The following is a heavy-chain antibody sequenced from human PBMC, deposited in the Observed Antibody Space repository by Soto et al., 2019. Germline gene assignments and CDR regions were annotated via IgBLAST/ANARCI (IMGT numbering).Heavy chain of an antibody. CDR1: GFTFSSYG. V-gene: IGHV3-33*01. J-gene: IGHJ5*02. CDR3: VAQEYSSGWQGPHH. Sequence: QVQLVESGGGVVQPGRSLRLSCAASGFTFSSYGMHWVRQAPGKGLEWVAVSRQDGDTKYYADSVKGRFIITRDNSNNTLYLEMNSLRAEDTAVYYGVAQEYSSGWQGPHHWGQGTLVTVSS. D-gene: IGHD6-19*01. CDR2: SRQDGDTK.